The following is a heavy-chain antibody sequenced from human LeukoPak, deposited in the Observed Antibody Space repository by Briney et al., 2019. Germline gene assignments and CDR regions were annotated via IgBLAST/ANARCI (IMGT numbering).Heavy chain of an antibody. Sequence: GGSLRLSCEASGFTFRNYAMNWVRQSPGKGLEYVSGISDSGQSPYYAASVRGRFTISRDNSNNTLYLQMNSLRSEDTAVYYCAKDPGAFPYFFDSWGQGTLVTVSS. CDR1: GFTFRNYA. CDR3: AKDPGAFPYFFDS. V-gene: IGHV3-23*01. D-gene: IGHD2/OR15-2a*01. J-gene: IGHJ4*02. CDR2: ISDSGQSP.